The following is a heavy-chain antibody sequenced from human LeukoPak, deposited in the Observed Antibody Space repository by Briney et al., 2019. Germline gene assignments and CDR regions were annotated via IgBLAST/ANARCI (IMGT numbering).Heavy chain of an antibody. D-gene: IGHD3-9*01. J-gene: IGHJ4*02. Sequence: SETLSLTCTVSGGSISSGGYYWSWIRQHPGKGLEWIGYIYYSGSTYYNPSLKSQVTISVDTSKNQFSLKLSSVTAADTAVYYCARVTGYDILTGEYYFDYWGQGTLVTVSS. V-gene: IGHV4-31*01. CDR3: ARVTGYDILTGEYYFDY. CDR2: IYYSGST. CDR1: GGSISSGGYY.